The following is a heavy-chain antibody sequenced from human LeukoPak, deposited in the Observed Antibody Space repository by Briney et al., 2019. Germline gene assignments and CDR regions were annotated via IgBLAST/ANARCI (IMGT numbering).Heavy chain of an antibody. V-gene: IGHV4-39*01. Sequence: SETLSLTCTVSGGSISSSSYSWGWIRQPSGKGLEWIGEINHSGSTNYNPSLKSRVTISVDTSKNQFSLKLSSVTAADTAVYYCARHAPHRRSEDYFDYWGQGTLVTVSS. J-gene: IGHJ4*02. CDR1: GGSISSSSYS. CDR3: ARHAPHRRSEDYFDY. CDR2: INHSGST. D-gene: IGHD1-14*01.